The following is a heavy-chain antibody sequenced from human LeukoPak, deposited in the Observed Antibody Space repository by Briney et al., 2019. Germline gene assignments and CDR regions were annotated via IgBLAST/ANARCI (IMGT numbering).Heavy chain of an antibody. V-gene: IGHV1-46*01. J-gene: IGHJ4*02. D-gene: IGHD3-16*01. Sequence: ASVKVSCKASGGTFSSYAISWVRQAPGQGLEWMGIINPSGGSTSYAQKFQGRVTMTRDTSTSTVYMELSSLRSEDTAVYYCARVRGGVRVPFDYWGQGTLVTVSS. CDR1: GGTFSSYA. CDR3: ARVRGGVRVPFDY. CDR2: INPSGGST.